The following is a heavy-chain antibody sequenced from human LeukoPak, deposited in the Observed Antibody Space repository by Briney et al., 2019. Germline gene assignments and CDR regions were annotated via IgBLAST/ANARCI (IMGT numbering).Heavy chain of an antibody. CDR2: ISGSGGST. J-gene: IGHJ5*02. D-gene: IGHD2-15*01. Sequence: GGSLRLSCAASGFTFSSYAMSWVLQAPGKGLEWVSAISGSGGSTYYADSVKGRFTISRDNSKNTLYLQMNSLRAEDTAVYYCAKGDVVVVAATPSWFDPWGQGTLVTVSS. V-gene: IGHV3-23*01. CDR3: AKGDVVVVAATPSWFDP. CDR1: GFTFSSYA.